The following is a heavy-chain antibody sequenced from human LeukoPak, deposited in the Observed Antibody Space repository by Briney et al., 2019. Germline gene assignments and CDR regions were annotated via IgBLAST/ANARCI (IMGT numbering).Heavy chain of an antibody. CDR2: ISYDGSNK. Sequence: GGSLRLSCAASGFTFSSYGMHWVRQAPGKGLEWVAVISYDGSNKYYADSVKGRFTISRDNSKNTLYLQMNSLRAEDTAVYYCATLAEMEDYWGQGTLVTVSS. V-gene: IGHV3-30*03. CDR3: ATLAEMEDY. CDR1: GFTFSSYG. J-gene: IGHJ4*02. D-gene: IGHD2-15*01.